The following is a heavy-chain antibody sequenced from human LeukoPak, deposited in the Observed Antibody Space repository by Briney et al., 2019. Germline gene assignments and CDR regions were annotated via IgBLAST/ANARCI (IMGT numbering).Heavy chain of an antibody. D-gene: IGHD3-10*01. J-gene: IGHJ4*02. CDR2: INHSGST. V-gene: IGHV4-34*01. Sequence: PSETLSLTCGVYDGSFSSYYWSWIRQPPGKGLEWIGEINHSGSTNYNPSLKSRLTISVDTSKNQFSLKLSSVTAADTAVYYCARDTGDYYGSGSYYKAPENFDYWGQGTLVTVSS. CDR3: ARDTGDYYGSGSYYKAPENFDY. CDR1: DGSFSSYY.